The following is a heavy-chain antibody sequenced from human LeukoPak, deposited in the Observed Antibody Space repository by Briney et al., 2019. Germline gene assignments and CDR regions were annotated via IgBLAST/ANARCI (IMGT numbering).Heavy chain of an antibody. Sequence: TSSETLSLTCTVSGYSISSGYYWGWIRQPPGKGLEWIGEINHSGSTYYNPSLKSRVTISVDTSKNQFSLKLSSVTAADTAVYYCARDTGYSSGWHNDYWGQGTLVTVSS. V-gene: IGHV4-38-2*02. D-gene: IGHD6-19*01. CDR3: ARDTGYSSGWHNDY. J-gene: IGHJ4*02. CDR1: GYSISSGYY. CDR2: INHSGST.